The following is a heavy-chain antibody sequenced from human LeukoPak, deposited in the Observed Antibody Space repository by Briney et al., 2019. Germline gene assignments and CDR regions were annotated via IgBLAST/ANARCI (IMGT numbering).Heavy chain of an antibody. V-gene: IGHV4-39*07. CDR2: IYYSGST. Sequence: SETLSLTCTVSGGSISSSSYYWGWIRQPPGKGLGWIGSIYYSGSTYYNPSLKSRVTISVDTSKNQFSLKLSSVTAADTAVYYCARDSSGWYDGYWAWGQGTLVTVSS. CDR1: GGSISSSSYY. D-gene: IGHD6-19*01. J-gene: IGHJ5*02. CDR3: ARDSSGWYDGYWA.